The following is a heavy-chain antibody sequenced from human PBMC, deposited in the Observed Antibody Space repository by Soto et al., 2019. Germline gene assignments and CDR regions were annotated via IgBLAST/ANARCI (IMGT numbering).Heavy chain of an antibody. CDR2: ISYDGSNK. CDR3: AKEWVYDSSGWSFDY. CDR1: GFTFSSYG. Sequence: QVQPVESGGGVVQPGRSLRLSCAASGFTFSSYGMHWVRQAPGKGLEWVAVISYDGSNKYYADSVKGRFTISRDNSKNTLYLQMNSLRAEDTAVYYCAKEWVYDSSGWSFDYWGQGTLVTASS. J-gene: IGHJ4*02. D-gene: IGHD3-22*01. V-gene: IGHV3-30*18.